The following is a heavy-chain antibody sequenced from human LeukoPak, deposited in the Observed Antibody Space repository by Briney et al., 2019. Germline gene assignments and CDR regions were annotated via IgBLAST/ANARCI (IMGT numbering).Heavy chain of an antibody. D-gene: IGHD2/OR15-2a*01. CDR2: IKQDGTEE. J-gene: IGHJ4*02. V-gene: IGHV3-7*01. CDR3: ATYFHRNVNSHVRFDC. CDR1: GFTFSNYW. Sequence: PGGSLRLSCAASGFTFSNYWMTWVRQAPEKGLEWVASIKQDGTEEYYVDSVKGRFTISRDNAKNSLYLQMNSLRAEDTAVYYCATYFHRNVNSHVRFDCWGQGTLVSVSS.